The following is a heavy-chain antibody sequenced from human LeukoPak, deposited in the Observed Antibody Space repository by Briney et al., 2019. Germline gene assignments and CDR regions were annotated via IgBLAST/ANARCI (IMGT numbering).Heavy chain of an antibody. CDR2: IIPIFGTA. Sequence: SVKVSCKASGGTFSSYAISWVRQAPGQGLEWMGGIIPIFGTANYAQKFQGRVTITADESTSTAYMELRSLRSDDTAVYYCARGQSSGWADWFDPWAREPWSPSPQ. CDR3: ARGQSSGWADWFDP. V-gene: IGHV1-69*01. D-gene: IGHD6-19*01. CDR1: GGTFSSYA. J-gene: IGHJ5*02.